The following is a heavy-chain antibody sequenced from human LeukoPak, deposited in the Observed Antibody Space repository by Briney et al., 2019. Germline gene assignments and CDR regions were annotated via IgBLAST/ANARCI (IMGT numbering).Heavy chain of an antibody. CDR3: AKMGYCSGGSCSCFHY. V-gene: IGHV3-23*01. CDR1: GFTFSSYA. J-gene: IGHJ4*02. Sequence: HPGGSLRLSCAASGFTFSSYAMSWVRQAPGKGLEWVSAISGSGGSTYYADSVKGRFTISRDNSKNTLYLQMNSLRAEETAVYYCAKMGYCSGGSCSCFHYWGQGTLVTVSS. CDR2: ISGSGGST. D-gene: IGHD2-15*01.